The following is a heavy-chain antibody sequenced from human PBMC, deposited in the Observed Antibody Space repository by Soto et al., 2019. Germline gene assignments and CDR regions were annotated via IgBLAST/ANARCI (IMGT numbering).Heavy chain of an antibody. CDR3: ARRDSGYAKYYFDY. D-gene: IGHD5-12*01. J-gene: IGHJ4*02. V-gene: IGHV4-39*01. Sequence: QLQLQESGPGLVKPSETLSLTCTVSGGSISSSSYYWGWIRQPPGKGLEWIGSIYYSGSTYYNPSLKSRVTISVDTSKNQFSLKLSSVTAADTAVYYCARRDSGYAKYYFDYWGQGTLVTVSS. CDR2: IYYSGST. CDR1: GGSISSSSYY.